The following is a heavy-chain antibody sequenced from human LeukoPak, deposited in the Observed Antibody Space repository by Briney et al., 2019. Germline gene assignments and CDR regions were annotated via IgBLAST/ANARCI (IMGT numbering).Heavy chain of an antibody. Sequence: GGSLRLSCAASGFTFSGYEMNWVRQAPGKGLEWVSYISSSGSTIYYADSVKGRFTISRDNAKNSLYLQMNSLRAEDTAVYYCARDRGYNSRGFDYWGQGTLVTVSS. CDR1: GFTFSGYE. J-gene: IGHJ4*02. CDR2: ISSSGSTI. CDR3: ARDRGYNSRGFDY. D-gene: IGHD5-24*01. V-gene: IGHV3-48*03.